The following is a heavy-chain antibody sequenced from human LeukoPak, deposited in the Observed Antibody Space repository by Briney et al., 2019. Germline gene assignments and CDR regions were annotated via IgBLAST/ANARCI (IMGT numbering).Heavy chain of an antibody. CDR1: GFTFSVAA. CDR2: IGAIGEST. D-gene: IGHD1-14*01. Sequence: GGSLRLSCAASGFTFSVAAMTWVRQAPGKGLEWVSLIGAIGESTYYADSVKGRFTISRDNSKNTLSLQMNSLRVEDTAMYYCARDQASMTPGYWGQGTLVTVSS. V-gene: IGHV3-23*01. J-gene: IGHJ4*02. CDR3: ARDQASMTPGY.